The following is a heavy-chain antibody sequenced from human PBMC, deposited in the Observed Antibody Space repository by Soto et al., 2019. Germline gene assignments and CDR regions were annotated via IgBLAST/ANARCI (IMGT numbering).Heavy chain of an antibody. Sequence: GGSLRLSCSASGFTFSDYTMNWVRQAPGKGLEWVSYISSSSSTIYYADSVKGRFTISRDNAKNSLYLQMNSLRAEDTAVYYCARDHHRYSGYDYVDYWGQGTLVTVSS. CDR2: ISSSSSTI. J-gene: IGHJ4*02. D-gene: IGHD5-12*01. CDR1: GFTFSDYT. CDR3: ARDHHRYSGYDYVDY. V-gene: IGHV3-48*01.